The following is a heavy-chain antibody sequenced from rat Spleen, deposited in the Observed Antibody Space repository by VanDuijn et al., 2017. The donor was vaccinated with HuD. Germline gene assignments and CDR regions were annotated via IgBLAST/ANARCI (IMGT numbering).Heavy chain of an antibody. V-gene: IGHV5-25*01. CDR1: GFSFSNYD. Sequence: EVQLVESGGGLVQPGRSLKLSCAALGFSFSNYDMAWVRQAPTKGLEWVASISTSGGTTYYRDSVRGRFTVSRDNAKTTLFLQMDSLRSEDTATYYGARHRNLGYWHFDFWGPGTMVTVSS. D-gene: IGHD4-6*01. J-gene: IGHJ1*01. CDR2: ISTSGGTT. CDR3: ARHRNLGYWHFDF.